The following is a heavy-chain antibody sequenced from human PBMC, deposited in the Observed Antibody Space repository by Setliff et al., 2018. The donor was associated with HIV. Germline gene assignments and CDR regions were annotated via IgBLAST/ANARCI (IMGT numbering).Heavy chain of an antibody. J-gene: IGHJ4*02. D-gene: IGHD3-10*01. CDR1: GGSINTGSYY. CDR3: ARARGPEGYFDS. Sequence: PSETLSLTCTVSGGSINTGSYYWGWIRQPPGKGLESIGTIYYSGSTYYKSSLKSRLTISVDTSKNQFSLKMSSVTAADTAVYYCARARGPEGYFDSRGQGTLVTVSS. V-gene: IGHV4-39*07. CDR2: IYYSGST.